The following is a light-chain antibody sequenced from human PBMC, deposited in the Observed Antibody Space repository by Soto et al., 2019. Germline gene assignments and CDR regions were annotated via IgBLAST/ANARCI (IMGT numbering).Light chain of an antibody. CDR1: QSISRW. J-gene: IGKJ1*01. CDR2: KAS. CDR3: QPDGSSYPST. Sequence: DVHMTQSPSTLSESVGDRVTITCWASQSISRWLAWYQQKPARAPKLLFYKASSLETGVPSRFSGSGSGTEFTLIISSLQPDDFASYYCQPDGSSYPSTFGQGTKVEIQ. V-gene: IGKV1-5*03.